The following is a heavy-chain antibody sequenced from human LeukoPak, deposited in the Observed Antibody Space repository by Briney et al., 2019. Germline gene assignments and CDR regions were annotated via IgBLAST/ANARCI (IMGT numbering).Heavy chain of an antibody. V-gene: IGHV3-66*01. D-gene: IGHD6-13*01. CDR3: ARDSSSWSKDDAFDI. Sequence: PGGSLRLSCAASGFTVSSNYMSWVRQAPGKGLEWVSVIYSGGSTYYADSVKGRFTISRDNSKNTLYLQMNSLRAEDTAVYYCARDSSSWSKDDAFDIWGQGTMVTVSS. CDR1: GFTVSSNY. CDR2: IYSGGST. J-gene: IGHJ3*02.